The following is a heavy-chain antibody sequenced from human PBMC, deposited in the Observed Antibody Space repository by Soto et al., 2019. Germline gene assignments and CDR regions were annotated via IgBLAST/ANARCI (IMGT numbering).Heavy chain of an antibody. V-gene: IGHV1-2*04. J-gene: IGHJ5*02. Sequence: GASVKVSCKASGYTFTDYYMHWVRQAPGQGLEWMGWINPNNGGTNYAQKFQDWVTMTRDTSISTAYMELSRLRSDDTAAFYCARASSGSYSNWFDPWGQGTLVTVSS. D-gene: IGHD1-26*01. CDR3: ARASSGSYSNWFDP. CDR1: GYTFTDYY. CDR2: INPNNGGT.